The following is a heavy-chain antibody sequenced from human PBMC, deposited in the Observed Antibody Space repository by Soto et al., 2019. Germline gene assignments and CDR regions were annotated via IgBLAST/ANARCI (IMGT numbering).Heavy chain of an antibody. V-gene: IGHV3-74*01. CDR3: ARSAVLSLGDYYYYYGMDV. Sequence: GGSLRLSCAASGFTFSSYWMHWVGQAPGKGLVWVSRINSDGSSTSYADSVKGRFTISRDNAKNTLYLQMNSLRAEDTAVYYCARSAVLSLGDYYYYYGMDVWGQGTTVTVSS. CDR1: GFTFSSYW. D-gene: IGHD3-22*01. CDR2: INSDGSST. J-gene: IGHJ6*02.